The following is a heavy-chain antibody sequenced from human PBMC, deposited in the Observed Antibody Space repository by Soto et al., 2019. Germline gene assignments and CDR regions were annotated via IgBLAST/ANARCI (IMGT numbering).Heavy chain of an antibody. CDR3: ARTSAYCSGGSCYNY. CDR2: IIPILGIA. CDR1: GGTFSSYT. V-gene: IGHV1-69*02. Sequence: ASVKVSCKASGGTFSSYTISWVRQAPGQGLEWMGRIIPILGIANYAQKFQGRVTITADKSTSTAYMELSSLRSEDTAVYYCARTSAYCSGGSCYNYWGQGTLVTVSS. J-gene: IGHJ4*02. D-gene: IGHD2-15*01.